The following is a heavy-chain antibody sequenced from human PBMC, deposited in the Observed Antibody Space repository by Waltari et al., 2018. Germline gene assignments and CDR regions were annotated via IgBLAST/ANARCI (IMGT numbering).Heavy chain of an antibody. D-gene: IGHD6-13*01. V-gene: IGHV3-23*03. CDR2: ISSGGST. Sequence: EVQLLESGGGLVQPGGSLRLSCAASGFTFSSYAMSWVRQAPGKGLEWVSVISSGGSTYYAASVKGRFTISRDNSKNTLYLQMNSLRAEDTAVYYCAKTVAAAGKDYWGQGTLVTVSS. CDR1: GFTFSSYA. J-gene: IGHJ4*02. CDR3: AKTVAAAGKDY.